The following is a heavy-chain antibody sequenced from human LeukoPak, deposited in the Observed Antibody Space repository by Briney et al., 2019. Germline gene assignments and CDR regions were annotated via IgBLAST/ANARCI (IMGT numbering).Heavy chain of an antibody. CDR1: GGSISSSSYY. J-gene: IGHJ4*02. D-gene: IGHD2/OR15-2a*01. CDR2: IYYSGST. V-gene: IGHV4-39*01. CDR3: ARHNEFLIVREGFDY. Sequence: PSETLSLTCTVSGGSISSSSYYWGWIRQPPGKGLEWIGSIYYSGSTYYNPSLKSRVTISVDTSKNQFSLKLSSVTAADTAVYYCARHNEFLIVREGFDYRGQGTLVTVSS.